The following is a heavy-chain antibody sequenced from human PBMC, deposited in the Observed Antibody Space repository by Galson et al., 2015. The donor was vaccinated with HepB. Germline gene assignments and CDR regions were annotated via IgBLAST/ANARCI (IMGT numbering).Heavy chain of an antibody. J-gene: IGHJ6*02. Sequence: SETLSLTCTVSGGSISTSSYYWGWIRQAPGSGLEWIGNIYYSGRTDYNPSLKSRVTISLDTSKNQFSLKLTSVTAADTAVYTCARGTGGGLRPSYGMDVWGQGTTVTVSS. V-gene: IGHV4-39*07. D-gene: IGHD5-12*01. CDR3: ARGTGGGLRPSYGMDV. CDR2: IYYSGRT. CDR1: GGSISTSSYY.